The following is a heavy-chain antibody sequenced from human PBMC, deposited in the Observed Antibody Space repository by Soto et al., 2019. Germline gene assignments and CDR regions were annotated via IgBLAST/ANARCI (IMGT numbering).Heavy chain of an antibody. CDR2: VYHTGST. CDR3: ATLPPRIVVTILPIPS. Sequence: SETLSLTCVVSGDSISSTHWWTWVRQTPGTGLEWIGEVYHTGSTKYNPSLKNRDTISLGKSNNQFSLNLKSLTAADTAVYYCATLPPRIVVTILPIPSWGQGTQVTVS. V-gene: IGHV4-4*02. D-gene: IGHD2-21*01. J-gene: IGHJ4*02. CDR1: GDSISSTHW.